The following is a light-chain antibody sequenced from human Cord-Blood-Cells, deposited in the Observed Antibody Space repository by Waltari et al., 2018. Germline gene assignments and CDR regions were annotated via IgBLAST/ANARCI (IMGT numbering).Light chain of an antibody. Sequence: QSALTQPAPVSGSPGQPMAISCTGTSSHVGGYTYVSWYQQHPGKAPKPMINDVSNRPAGVSNRFSGSKSGNTASLTISGLQAEDEADYYCSSYTSSSTVVFGGGTKLTVL. V-gene: IGLV2-14*01. CDR2: DVS. CDR1: SSHVGGYTY. CDR3: SSYTSSSTVV. J-gene: IGLJ2*01.